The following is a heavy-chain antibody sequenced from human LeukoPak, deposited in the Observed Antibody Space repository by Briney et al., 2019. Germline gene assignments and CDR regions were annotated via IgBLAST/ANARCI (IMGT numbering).Heavy chain of an antibody. V-gene: IGHV3-53*01. Sequence: GSLRLSCAASGFTVSSNYMSWVRQAPGKGLEWVSVIYSGGSTYYADSVKGRFTISRDNAKNSLYLQMNSLRAEDTAVYYCARDSVGGYDSSGYYNYYYYGMDVWGQGTTVTVSS. CDR2: IYSGGST. J-gene: IGHJ6*02. CDR3: ARDSVGGYDSSGYYNYYYYGMDV. D-gene: IGHD3-22*01. CDR1: GFTVSSNY.